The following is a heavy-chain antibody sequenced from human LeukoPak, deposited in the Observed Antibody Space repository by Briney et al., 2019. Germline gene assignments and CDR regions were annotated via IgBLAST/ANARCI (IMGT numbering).Heavy chain of an antibody. D-gene: IGHD2-2*01. Sequence: ASVKVSCKASGYTFTGYYMHWVRQAPGQGLEWMGWISAYNGNTNYAQKLQGRVTMTTDTSTSTAYMELRSLRSDDTAVYYCARTHIFSSTSCYYWGQGTLVTVSS. V-gene: IGHV1-18*04. CDR1: GYTFTGYY. CDR2: ISAYNGNT. J-gene: IGHJ4*02. CDR3: ARTHIFSSTSCYY.